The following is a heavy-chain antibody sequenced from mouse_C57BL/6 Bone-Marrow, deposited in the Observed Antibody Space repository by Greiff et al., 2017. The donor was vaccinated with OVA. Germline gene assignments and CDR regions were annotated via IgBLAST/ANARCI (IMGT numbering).Heavy chain of an antibody. Sequence: QVQLQQSGPGLVQPSQSLSITCTVSGFSLTSYGVHWVRQSPGKGLEWLGVLWSGGSTDYNAAFISRLRISKDNSKRQIFLKMNSLQADDTAIYYCASLYYGRRYAMDYWGQGTSVTVSS. J-gene: IGHJ4*01. CDR2: LWSGGST. CDR3: ASLYYGRRYAMDY. D-gene: IGHD1-1*01. CDR1: GFSLTSYG. V-gene: IGHV2-2*01.